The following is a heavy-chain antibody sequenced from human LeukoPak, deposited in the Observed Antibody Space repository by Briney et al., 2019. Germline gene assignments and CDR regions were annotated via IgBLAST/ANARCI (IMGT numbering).Heavy chain of an antibody. Sequence: SETLSLTCTVSGYSISLGYYWGWIRQPPGKGLEWIGSFYHTGRTYYNPSLKSRVTVSGDTSKNQFSLKLSSVTAADTAVYYCARDRPGGSSLDYWGQGILVTVSS. V-gene: IGHV4-38-2*02. CDR3: ARDRPGGSSLDY. CDR2: FYHTGRT. D-gene: IGHD6-13*01. CDR1: GYSISLGYY. J-gene: IGHJ4*02.